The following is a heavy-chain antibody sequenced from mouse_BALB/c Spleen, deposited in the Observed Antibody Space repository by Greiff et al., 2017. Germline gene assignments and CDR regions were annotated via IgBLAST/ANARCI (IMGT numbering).Heavy chain of an antibody. CDR1: GYSFTGYY. CDR3: ATFTATYYARDY. V-gene: IGHV1S34*01. Sequence: LVKTGASVKISCKASGYSFTGYYMHWVKQSHGKSLEWIGYISCYNGATSYNQKFKGKATFTVDTSSSTAYMQFNSLTSEDSAVYYCATFTATYYARDYWGQGTSVTVSS. CDR2: ISCYNGAT. D-gene: IGHD1-2*01. J-gene: IGHJ4*01.